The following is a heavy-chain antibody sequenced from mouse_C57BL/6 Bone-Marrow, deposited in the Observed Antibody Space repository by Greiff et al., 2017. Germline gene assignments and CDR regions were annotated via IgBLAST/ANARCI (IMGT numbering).Heavy chain of an antibody. CDR1: GFTFSDYG. V-gene: IGHV5-15*01. CDR2: ISNLAYSI. Sequence: EVMLVESGGGLVQPGGSLKLSCAASGFTFSDYGMAWVRQAPRKGPEWVAFISNLAYSIYYADTVTGRFTISRENAKNTLYLEMSSLRSEDTAMYYCARHGDYGSSYGYFDVWGTGTTVTVSS. CDR3: ARHGDYGSSYGYFDV. J-gene: IGHJ1*03. D-gene: IGHD1-1*01.